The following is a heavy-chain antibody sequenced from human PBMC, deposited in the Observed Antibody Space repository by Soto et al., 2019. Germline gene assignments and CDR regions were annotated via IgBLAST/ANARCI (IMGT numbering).Heavy chain of an antibody. CDR1: GFTFSGYY. V-gene: IGHV3-11*03. CDR2: ISSSSSYT. D-gene: IGHD2-8*01. Sequence: GGSLRLSCAASGFTFSGYYMSWVGQAPGKGLEWVSYISSSSSYTNYADSVKGRFTISRDNAKNSLYLQMNSLRAEDTAVYYCVGYCSNSGYYRGGFGYWGLGTLVTGSS. J-gene: IGHJ4*02. CDR3: VGYCSNSGYYRGGFGY.